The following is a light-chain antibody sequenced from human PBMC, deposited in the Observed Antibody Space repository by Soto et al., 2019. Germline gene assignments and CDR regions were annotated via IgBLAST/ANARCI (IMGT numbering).Light chain of an antibody. CDR1: SSDVGRHNL. J-gene: IGLJ2*01. CDR2: EGS. V-gene: IGLV2-23*01. CDR3: CSYAGSRV. Sequence: QSALTQPASVSGSPGQSITISCTGTSSDVGRHNLVSWYQQHPGKAPKVMIYEGSKRPSGVSNRFSGSKSGNTASLTISGLQAEDEADYYCCSYAGSRVFGGGTKVTVL.